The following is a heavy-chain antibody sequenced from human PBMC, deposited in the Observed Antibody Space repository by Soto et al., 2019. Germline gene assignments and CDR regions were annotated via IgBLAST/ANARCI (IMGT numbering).Heavy chain of an antibody. CDR2: ISWNSGSI. CDR1: GFTFESYA. J-gene: IGHJ4*02. Sequence: DVQLVESGGGSVQPGRSLRLSCVASGFTFESYAMHWVRQVPGKGLEGVSGISWNSGSIGYEDSVKGRFTISGDLAKKTLYLEMTSLRVEDTALYYCVEDIHDLWLVSHVEYWGQGALVTVSS. V-gene: IGHV3-9*01. D-gene: IGHD6-19*01. CDR3: VEDIHDLWLVSHVEY.